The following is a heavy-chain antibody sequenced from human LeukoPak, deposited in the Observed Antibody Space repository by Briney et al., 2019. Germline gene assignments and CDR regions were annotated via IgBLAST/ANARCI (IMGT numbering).Heavy chain of an antibody. CDR1: GFTFSSYA. J-gene: IGHJ4*02. V-gene: IGHV3-30*04. D-gene: IGHD1-26*01. CDR2: ISYDGSNK. Sequence: PGGSLRLSCAASGFTFSSYAMHWVRQAPSKGLEWVAVISYDGSNKYYADSVKGRFTISRDNSKNTLYLQMNSLRAEDTAVYYCVTEVSGSFPTWGQGTLVTVSS. CDR3: VTEVSGSFPT.